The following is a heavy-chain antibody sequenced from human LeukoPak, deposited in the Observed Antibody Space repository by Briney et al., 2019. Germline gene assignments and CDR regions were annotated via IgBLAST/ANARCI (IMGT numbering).Heavy chain of an antibody. V-gene: IGHV4-34*01. J-gene: IGHJ5*02. CDR1: GGSFSGYY. CDR2: INHSGST. D-gene: IGHD3-16*01. Sequence: SETLSLTCAVYGGSFSGYYWSWIRQPPGKGLEWIGEINHSGSTNYNPSLKSRVTISVDTSENQFSLKLSSVTAADTAVYYCARGLYSSNWFDPWGQGTLVTVSS. CDR3: ARGLYSSNWFDP.